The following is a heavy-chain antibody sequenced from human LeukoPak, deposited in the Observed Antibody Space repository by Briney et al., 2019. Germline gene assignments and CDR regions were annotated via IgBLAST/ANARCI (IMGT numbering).Heavy chain of an antibody. CDR3: ARVYYDFWSGYRYYYYGMDV. CDR2: INSDGSST. J-gene: IGHJ6*02. Sequence: GGSLRLSCAASGFTFSSYWMHWVRQAPGKGLVWVSRINSDGSSTSYADSVKGRFTISRDNAKNSLYLQMNSLRAEDTAVYYCARVYYDFWSGYRYYYYGMDVWGQGTTVTVSS. D-gene: IGHD3-3*01. V-gene: IGHV3-74*01. CDR1: GFTFSSYW.